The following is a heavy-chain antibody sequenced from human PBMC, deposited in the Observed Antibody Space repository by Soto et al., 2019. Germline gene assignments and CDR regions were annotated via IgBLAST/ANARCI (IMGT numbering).Heavy chain of an antibody. D-gene: IGHD2-2*01. CDR2: ISASGDKT. J-gene: IGHJ6*02. CDR1: GYTFSIYA. CDR3: VRYCVTSSCYEGHFYGMDV. V-gene: IGHV3-23*01. Sequence: EVQLLESGGGLVQPGGSLRLSCAASGYTFSIYAMSWVRLAPGKGLEWVSAISASGDKTFFADSVKGRFTISRDNTENTVFLQMNSLRAEDTAVYYCVRYCVTSSCYEGHFYGMDVWGLGTTVSVSS.